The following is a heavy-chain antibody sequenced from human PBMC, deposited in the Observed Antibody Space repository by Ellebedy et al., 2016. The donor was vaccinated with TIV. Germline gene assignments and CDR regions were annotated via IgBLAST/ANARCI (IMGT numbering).Heavy chain of an antibody. CDR2: ISSSSSYI. Sequence: GGSLRLSCAASGFTFSTYSMNWVRQAPGKGLEWVSSISSSSSYIYYADSVKGRFTISRDNSKNTLSLEMNSLRAEDTAVYYCAKDRRQSTTWYGGDGDYWGQGTLVTVSS. J-gene: IGHJ4*02. CDR1: GFTFSTYS. CDR3: AKDRRQSTTWYGGDGDY. V-gene: IGHV3-21*04. D-gene: IGHD6-13*01.